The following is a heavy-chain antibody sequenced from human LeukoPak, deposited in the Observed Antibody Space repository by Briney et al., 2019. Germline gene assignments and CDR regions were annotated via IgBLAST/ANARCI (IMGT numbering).Heavy chain of an antibody. CDR2: ISGSGGST. V-gene: IGHV3-23*01. CDR1: GFMFSRFG. Sequence: PGGSVRLSCVGSGFMFSRFGLIWVRQAPGKGLEWVSAISGSGGSTYYADSVKGRFTISRDNSKNTLYLQMNSLRAEDTAVYYCAKDIVVVPAAIHRIVPPLPPYGMDVWGQGTTVTVSS. D-gene: IGHD2-2*01. CDR3: AKDIVVVPAAIHRIVPPLPPYGMDV. J-gene: IGHJ6*02.